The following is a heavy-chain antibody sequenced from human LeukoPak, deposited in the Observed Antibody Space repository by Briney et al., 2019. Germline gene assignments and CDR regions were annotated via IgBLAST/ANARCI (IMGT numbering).Heavy chain of an antibody. Sequence: SVTLSLTCTVSGGSISSDDYYWTWVRQPPVKGLEWIGYIYYSGSTYYNPSLKSRVTISVDTSKNQFSLKLTSVTAADTAVYYCARYCSSSGSGWFDPWGQGTLVTVSS. J-gene: IGHJ5*02. CDR2: IYYSGST. D-gene: IGHD2-2*01. V-gene: IGHV4-30-4*01. CDR1: GGSISSDDYY. CDR3: ARYCSSSGSGWFDP.